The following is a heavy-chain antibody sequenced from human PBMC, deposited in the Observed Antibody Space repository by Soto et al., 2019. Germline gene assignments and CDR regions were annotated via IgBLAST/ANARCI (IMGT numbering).Heavy chain of an antibody. CDR2: MSHSGGT. J-gene: IGHJ3*02. CDR1: GGFVSSGSYY. Sequence: QAQLQPWGAGLLKPSETLSLTGAVYGGFVSSGSYYWSWILQPPGKGLEWIGEMSHSGGTHFNPSRKSRVTISVDTSKNQFSLKMSSVTAADTALYYCARVERGTASTVVDAFDIWGPGTTVTVSS. D-gene: IGHD2-21*02. V-gene: IGHV4-34*01. CDR3: ARVERGTASTVVDAFDI.